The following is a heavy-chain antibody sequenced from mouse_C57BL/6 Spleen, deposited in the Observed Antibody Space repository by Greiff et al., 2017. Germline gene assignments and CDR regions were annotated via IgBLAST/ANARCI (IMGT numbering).Heavy chain of an antibody. Sequence: VQLQQSGAELMKPGASVKLSCTATGYTFTGYWIEWVKQRPGHGLEWIGEILPGSGCTNYNEKFKGKATFTADTSSNTAYMQLSSLTTEDSAIYYCARVPYYYGSSNYFDYWGQGTTLTVSS. J-gene: IGHJ2*01. CDR3: ARVPYYYGSSNYFDY. CDR2: ILPGSGCT. V-gene: IGHV1-9*01. CDR1: GYTFTGYW. D-gene: IGHD1-1*01.